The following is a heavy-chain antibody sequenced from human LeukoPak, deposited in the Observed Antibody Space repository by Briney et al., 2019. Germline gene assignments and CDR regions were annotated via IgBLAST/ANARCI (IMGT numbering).Heavy chain of an antibody. CDR1: GYTFTSYD. J-gene: IGHJ6*02. CDR3: ARDFLMTTVTVGMDV. D-gene: IGHD4-17*01. V-gene: IGHV1-8*01. CDR2: MNPNSGNT. Sequence: GASVKASCKASGYTFTSYDINWVRQATGQGLEWMGWMNPNSGNTGYAQKFQGRVTMTRNTSISTAYMELSSLRSEDSAVYYCARDFLMTTVTVGMDVWGQGTTVTVSS.